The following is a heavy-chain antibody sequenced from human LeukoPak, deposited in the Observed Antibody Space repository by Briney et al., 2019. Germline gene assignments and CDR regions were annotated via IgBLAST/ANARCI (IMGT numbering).Heavy chain of an antibody. CDR2: ISYDGSNK. CDR1: GFTFSSYA. D-gene: IGHD1-20*01. Sequence: PGRSLRLSCAASGFTFSSYAMHWVRQAPGKGLGWVAVISYDGSNKYYADSVKGRFTISRDNSKNTLYLQMNSLRAEDTAVYYCARAPSDNWNDVHSDYWGQGTLVTVSS. J-gene: IGHJ4*02. CDR3: ARAPSDNWNDVHSDY. V-gene: IGHV3-30-3*01.